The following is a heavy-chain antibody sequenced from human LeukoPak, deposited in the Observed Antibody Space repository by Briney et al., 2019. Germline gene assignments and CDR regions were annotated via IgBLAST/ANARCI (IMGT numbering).Heavy chain of an antibody. CDR1: GYTFTSYY. D-gene: IGHD5-18*01. CDR2: INSSGGST. V-gene: IGHV1-46*01. J-gene: IGHJ4*02. CDR3: AREFGSQVDTAMVMSFDY. Sequence: ASVKVSCKASGYTFTSYYMHWVRQAPGQALEWMGIINSSGGSTSYAQKFQGRVTMTRDTSTSTVYMELSSLRSEDTAVYYCAREFGSQVDTAMVMSFDYWGQGTLVTVSS.